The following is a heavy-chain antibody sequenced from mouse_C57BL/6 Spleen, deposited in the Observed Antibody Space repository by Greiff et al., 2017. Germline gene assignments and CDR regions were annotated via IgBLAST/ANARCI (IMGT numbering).Heavy chain of an antibody. Sequence: QVQLQQSGAELARPGASVKMSCKASGYTFTSYTMHWVEQRPGQGLEWIGYITPSSGYTKYNQKFKDKATLTADKSSSTAYMQLSRLTSEDSAVYYCARRGDDYDVNYYAMDYWGQGTSVTVSS. CDR3: ARRGDDYDVNYYAMDY. D-gene: IGHD2-4*01. CDR2: ITPSSGYT. J-gene: IGHJ4*01. CDR1: GYTFTSYT. V-gene: IGHV1-4*01.